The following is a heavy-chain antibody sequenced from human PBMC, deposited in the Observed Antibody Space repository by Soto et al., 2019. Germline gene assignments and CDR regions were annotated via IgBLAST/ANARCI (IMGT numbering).Heavy chain of an antibody. CDR3: AGGVAVAGRVYYYYYGMDV. CDR1: GGSISSGGYS. J-gene: IGHJ6*02. Sequence: LSLTCAVSGGSISSGGYSWSWIRQPPGKGLEWIGYIYHSGSTYYNPSLKSRVTISVDRSKNQFSLKLSSVTAADTAVYYCAGGVAVAGRVYYYYYGMDVWGQGTTVTVSS. V-gene: IGHV4-30-2*01. D-gene: IGHD6-19*01. CDR2: IYHSGST.